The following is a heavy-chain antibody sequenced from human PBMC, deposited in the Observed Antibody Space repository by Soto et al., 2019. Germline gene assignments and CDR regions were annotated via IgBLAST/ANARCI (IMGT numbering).Heavy chain of an antibody. CDR2: IYWDDDK. Sequence: QITLKESGPTLVKPTQPLTLTCTFSGFSLSTSGVDVGWIRQPPGKALEWLALIYWDDDKRYSPSLKSRLTITKDTSKNQLVLTMTNMDPLDTATYYCAHRRPYSNSPEYFFDYWGQGTLVTVSS. CDR1: GFSLSTSGVD. V-gene: IGHV2-5*02. J-gene: IGHJ4*02. D-gene: IGHD6-6*01. CDR3: AHRRPYSNSPEYFFDY.